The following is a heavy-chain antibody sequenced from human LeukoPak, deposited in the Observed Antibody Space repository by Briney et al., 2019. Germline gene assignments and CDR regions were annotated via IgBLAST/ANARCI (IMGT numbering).Heavy chain of an antibody. V-gene: IGHV1-2*02. CDR2: INPNSGGT. J-gene: IGHJ5*02. CDR1: GYTFTGNY. D-gene: IGHD3-16*01. Sequence: GASVKVSCKASGYTFTGNYIHWVRQVPGQGLEWMGWINPNSGGTNYAQKFQGRVTVTRDTSISTASMELSRLTSDDTAVYYCAREVVAWGMNWFDPWGQGTLVTVSS. CDR3: AREVVAWGMNWFDP.